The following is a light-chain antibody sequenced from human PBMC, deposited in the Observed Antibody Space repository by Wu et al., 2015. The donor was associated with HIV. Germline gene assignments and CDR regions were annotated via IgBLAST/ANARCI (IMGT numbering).Light chain of an antibody. CDR1: QSISSW. J-gene: IGKJ1*01. Sequence: DIQMTQSPSTLSPSVGDRVTITCRASQSISSWLAWYQQKPGKAPKLLIYKASSLESGVPSRFSGSGSGTEFTLTINSLQPEDFATYYCLQHNTYPPTFGQGTKVEIK. CDR2: KAS. V-gene: IGKV1-5*03. CDR3: LQHNTYPPT.